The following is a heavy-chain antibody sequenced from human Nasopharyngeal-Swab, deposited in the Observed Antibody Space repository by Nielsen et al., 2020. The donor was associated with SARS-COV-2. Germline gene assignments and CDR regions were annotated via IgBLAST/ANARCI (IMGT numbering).Heavy chain of an antibody. Sequence: GESLKISCAASGFTFSSYSMNWVRQAPGKGLEWVSYISSSSSTIYYADSVKGRFTISRDNAKNSLYLQMNSLRDEDTAVYYCARDERSYLDYWGQGTLVTVPS. CDR1: GFTFSSYS. CDR3: ARDERSYLDY. J-gene: IGHJ4*02. CDR2: ISSSSSTI. V-gene: IGHV3-48*02.